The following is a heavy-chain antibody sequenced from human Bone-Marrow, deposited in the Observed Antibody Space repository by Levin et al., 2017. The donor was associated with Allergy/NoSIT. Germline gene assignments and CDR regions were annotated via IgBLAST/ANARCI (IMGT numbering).Heavy chain of an antibody. CDR1: GYTLTELS. Sequence: PEASVKISCKVSGYTLTELSMHWVRQTPGKGFEWMGGYNPEDGEIIFAQKFQGRVTVTEDTSTDTAYMELSSLRSEDTAVYYCATGRTYNSNYRYYWGQGTLVTVSS. CDR3: ATGRTYNSNYRYY. CDR2: YNPEDGEI. V-gene: IGHV1-24*01. J-gene: IGHJ4*02. D-gene: IGHD1-7*01.